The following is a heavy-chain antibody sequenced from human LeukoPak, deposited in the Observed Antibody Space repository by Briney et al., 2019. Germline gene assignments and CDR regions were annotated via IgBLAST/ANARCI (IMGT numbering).Heavy chain of an antibody. D-gene: IGHD6-19*01. J-gene: IGHJ4*02. Sequence: SETLSLTCAVYGGSFSGYYWSWIRQPPGKGLEWIGKINHSGSTNYNPSLKSRVTISVDTSKNQFSLKLSSVTAADTAVYYCARVRYSSGCSDYWGQGTLVTVSS. CDR3: ARVRYSSGCSDY. CDR2: INHSGST. V-gene: IGHV4-34*01. CDR1: GGSFSGYY.